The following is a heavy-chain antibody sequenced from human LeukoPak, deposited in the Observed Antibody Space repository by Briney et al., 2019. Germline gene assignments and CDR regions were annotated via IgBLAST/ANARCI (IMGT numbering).Heavy chain of an antibody. V-gene: IGHV4-59*08. CDR3: VRHSGAYPRYFDY. D-gene: IGHD1-26*01. CDR1: GGSISDYY. Sequence: PSETLSLTCTVSGGSISDYYWSWIRQPPGKGLEWIGVIHYSGSTYYSPSLKSRVTMSVATSNNQFSLNLTSVTAADTAIYYCVRHSGAYPRYFDYWGQGTLVTVSS. CDR2: IHYSGST. J-gene: IGHJ4*02.